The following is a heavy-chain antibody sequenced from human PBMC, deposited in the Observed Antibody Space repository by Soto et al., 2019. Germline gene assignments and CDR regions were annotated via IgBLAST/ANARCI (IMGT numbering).Heavy chain of an antibody. CDR3: AARPLLPGAP. D-gene: IGHD3-22*01. CDR2: IYSGGST. CDR1: GFTFSSND. J-gene: IGHJ3*01. V-gene: IGHV3-53*01. Sequence: EVQLVESGGGLIQPGGSLRLSCAASGFTFSSNDMNWVRQAPGKGLEWVSLIYSGGSTYYADSVKGRFTISGDNSKNTLYLQMSSLSAEDTAVYYCAARPLLPGAPWGQGTMVTVSS.